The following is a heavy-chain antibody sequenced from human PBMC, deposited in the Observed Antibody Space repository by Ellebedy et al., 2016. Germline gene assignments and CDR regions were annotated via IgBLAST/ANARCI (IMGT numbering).Heavy chain of an antibody. CDR2: ISYSGDLM. D-gene: IGHD6-13*01. CDR1: GFTFSGYY. Sequence: GESLKISCAASGFTFSGYYMSWFRQAPGKGPEWVSYISYSGDLMYYADSVKGRFTTSRDNAENSLYLQMNSPRAEDTAVYFCARLGVIAAAGASDYWGQGTLVIVSS. CDR3: ARLGVIAAAGASDY. J-gene: IGHJ4*02. V-gene: IGHV3-11*01.